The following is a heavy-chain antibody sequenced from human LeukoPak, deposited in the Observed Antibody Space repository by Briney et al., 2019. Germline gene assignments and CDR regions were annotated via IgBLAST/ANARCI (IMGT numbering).Heavy chain of an antibody. CDR3: ARPLVGTARID. Sequence: SETLSLTCTVSGDSMCSSTYCWAWIRQPPGKGLEWIGSIFYGGRTYYNSSLKSRVTISTDTSKNQFSLKLTSVTAADTAVYYCARPLVGTARIDWGQGTLVTVSS. D-gene: IGHD5-18*01. CDR2: IFYGGRT. V-gene: IGHV4-39*01. J-gene: IGHJ1*01. CDR1: GDSMCSSTYC.